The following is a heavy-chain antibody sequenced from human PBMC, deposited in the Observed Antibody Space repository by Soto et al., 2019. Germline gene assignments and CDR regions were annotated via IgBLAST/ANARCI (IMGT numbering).Heavy chain of an antibody. J-gene: IGHJ6*02. CDR3: ARSYCSSTSCYVGMDV. D-gene: IGHD2-2*01. V-gene: IGHV1-69*13. Sequence: ASVKVSCKASGGTFSSYAISWVRQAPGQGLEWMGGIIPIFGTANYAQKFQGRVTITADESTSTAYMELSSLRSEDTAVYYCARSYCSSTSCYVGMDVWGQGTTVTVSS. CDR1: GGTFSSYA. CDR2: IIPIFGTA.